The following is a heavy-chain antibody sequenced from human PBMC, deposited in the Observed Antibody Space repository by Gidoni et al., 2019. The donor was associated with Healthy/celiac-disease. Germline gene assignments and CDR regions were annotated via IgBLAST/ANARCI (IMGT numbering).Heavy chain of an antibody. CDR1: GFTVRSNY. CDR2: IYSGGST. CDR3: ARVWWGSSGYYKDAFDI. D-gene: IGHD3-22*01. V-gene: IGHV3-53*01. J-gene: IGHJ3*02. Sequence: EVQLVESGGGLIQPGGSLRLSCAASGFTVRSNYMSWVRQAPGKGLEWVSVIYSGGSTYYADSVKGRFTISRDNSKNTLYLQMNSLRAEDTAVYYCARVWWGSSGYYKDAFDIWGQGTMVTVSS.